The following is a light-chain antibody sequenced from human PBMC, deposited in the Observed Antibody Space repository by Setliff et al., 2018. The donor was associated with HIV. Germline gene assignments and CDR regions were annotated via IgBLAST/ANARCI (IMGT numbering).Light chain of an antibody. V-gene: IGLV2-11*01. CDR2: DVN. CDR1: STDVGGYDS. Sequence: QSALAQPRSVSGSPGQSVTISCTTTSTDVGGYDSVSWYQQLPGKAPKLMIYDVNKRPSGIPDRFSSSKSGNTASLTISGLQAADEADYYCCSYGGPSTFYVVGTGTKV. J-gene: IGLJ1*01. CDR3: CSYGGPSTFYV.